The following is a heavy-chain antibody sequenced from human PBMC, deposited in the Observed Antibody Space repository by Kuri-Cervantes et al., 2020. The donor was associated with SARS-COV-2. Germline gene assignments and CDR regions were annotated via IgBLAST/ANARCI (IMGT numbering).Heavy chain of an antibody. CDR2: ISAYNGNT. V-gene: IGHV1-18*01. Sequence: ASVKVSCKASGYTFTSYGISWVRQAPGQGLEWMGWISAYNGNTNYAQKLQGRVTMTTDTSTSTAYMELRSLGSDDTAVYYCATLGEGPEAASAFDIWGQGTMITVSS. J-gene: IGHJ3*02. CDR1: GYTFTSYG. CDR3: ATLGEGPEAASAFDI. D-gene: IGHD3-16*01.